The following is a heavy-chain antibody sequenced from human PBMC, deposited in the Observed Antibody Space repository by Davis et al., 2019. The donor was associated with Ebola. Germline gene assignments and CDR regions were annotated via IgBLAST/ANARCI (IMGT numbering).Heavy chain of an antibody. D-gene: IGHD3-10*01. CDR1: GGSISSSSYY. CDR2: IYYTGNA. CDR3: SERGSSV. J-gene: IGHJ4*02. V-gene: IGHV4-61*05. Sequence: PSETLSLTCTVSGGSISSSSYYWGWIRQPPGKRLEWIGSIYYTGNAYYNSSLASRATISVATSKNQFSLKLTSVTAADTAMYYCSERGSSVWGQGTLVTVSS.